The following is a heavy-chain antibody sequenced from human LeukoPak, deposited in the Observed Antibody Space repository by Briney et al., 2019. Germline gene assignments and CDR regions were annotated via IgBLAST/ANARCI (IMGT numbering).Heavy chain of an antibody. V-gene: IGHV3-23*01. CDR2: IGGVSESF. CDR3: ARRWLGDPYGMDV. D-gene: IGHD3-10*01. J-gene: IGHJ6*02. CDR1: GFIFSNFA. Sequence: GGSLRLSCAASGFIFSNFAMTWVRQAPRKGLEWVSIIGGVSESFYYADSVKGRFTVSRDNSKDTLYLQINNLRDEDTAVYYCARRWLGDPYGMDVWGQGTTVSVSS.